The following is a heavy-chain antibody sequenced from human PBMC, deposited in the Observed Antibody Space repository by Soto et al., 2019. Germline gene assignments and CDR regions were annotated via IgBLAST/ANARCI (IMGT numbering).Heavy chain of an antibody. Sequence: GGSLRLSCAASGFTFSSYGMHWVRQAPGKGLEWVAVIWYDGSNKYYADSVKGRFTISRDNSKNTLYLQMNSLRAEDTAVYYCARDRVFEARPAQYYYGMDVWGQGTTVTVSS. J-gene: IGHJ6*02. V-gene: IGHV3-33*01. D-gene: IGHD6-6*01. CDR1: GFTFSSYG. CDR3: ARDRVFEARPAQYYYGMDV. CDR2: IWYDGSNK.